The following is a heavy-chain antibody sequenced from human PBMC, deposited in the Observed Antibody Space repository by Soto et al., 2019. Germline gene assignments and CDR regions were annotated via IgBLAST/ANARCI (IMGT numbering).Heavy chain of an antibody. J-gene: IGHJ5*02. D-gene: IGHD3-3*01. Sequence: ASVKVSCRASGYTFTSYDINWVRQATGQGLEWMGWMNPNSGNTGYAQKFQGRVTMTRNTSISTAYMELSSLRSEDTAGYYCARALYDFWSRYPAYNWFDPRGQGTLVTLAS. V-gene: IGHV1-8*01. CDR2: MNPNSGNT. CDR3: ARALYDFWSRYPAYNWFDP. CDR1: GYTFTSYD.